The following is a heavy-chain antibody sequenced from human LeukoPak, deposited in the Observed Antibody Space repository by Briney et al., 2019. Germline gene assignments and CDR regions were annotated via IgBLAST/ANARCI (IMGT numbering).Heavy chain of an antibody. J-gene: IGHJ4*02. Sequence: PGGSLRLSCAASGFTFSSYGMHWVRQAPGKGLEWVAFIRYDGSNKYYADSVKGRFTISRDNSKNTLYLQMNSLRAEDTAVYYCAKDQGRDSSSRYAWVPSQLDYWGQGTLVTVSS. CDR1: GFTFSSYG. CDR2: IRYDGSNK. CDR3: AKDQGRDSSSRYAWVPSQLDY. D-gene: IGHD6-13*01. V-gene: IGHV3-30*02.